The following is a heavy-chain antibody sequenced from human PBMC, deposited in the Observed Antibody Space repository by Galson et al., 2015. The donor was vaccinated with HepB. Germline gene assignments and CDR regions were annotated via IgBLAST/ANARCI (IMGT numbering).Heavy chain of an antibody. CDR1: GYTFTSYA. D-gene: IGHD4-17*01. CDR2: INAGNGNT. J-gene: IGHJ6*03. V-gene: IGHV1-3*01. Sequence: SVKVSCKASGYTFTSYAMHWVRQAPGQRLEWMGWINAGNGNTKYSQKFQGRVTITRDTSASTAYMELSSLRSEDTAVYYCARDPRHGDYFYHYYYMDVWGKGTKVTVSS. CDR3: ARDPRHGDYFYHYYYMDV.